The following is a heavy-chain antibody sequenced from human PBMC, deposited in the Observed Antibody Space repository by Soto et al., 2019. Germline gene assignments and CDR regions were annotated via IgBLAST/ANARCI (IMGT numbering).Heavy chain of an antibody. J-gene: IGHJ4*01. CDR1: GDSFSSYY. CDR3: ARTTTLENYFDY. D-gene: IGHD1-1*01. CDR2: IFHTGSS. Sequence: SETLSLTCTVSGDSFSSYYWSWIRKPPGKGLEWIGYIFHTGSSVSNPSLKSRVTMSVDMSKKEFSLKLTSVTAADTALYYCARTTTLENYFDYWGHGTLDTVSS. V-gene: IGHV4-59*01.